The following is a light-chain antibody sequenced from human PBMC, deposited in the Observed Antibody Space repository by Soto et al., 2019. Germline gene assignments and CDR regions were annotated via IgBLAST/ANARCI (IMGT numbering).Light chain of an antibody. CDR1: QSISNS. J-gene: IGKJ4*01. V-gene: IGKV1-5*03. CDR2: RAS. Sequence: DIQMTQTPSTLSASVGDRVTMTCRASQSISNSLAWYQQKPGKAPKLLIYRASALQSGVPSRFSGSGSGTEFTLTIDSLQPDDFATFYCQQYSTYPLTFGGGTKVDIK. CDR3: QQYSTYPLT.